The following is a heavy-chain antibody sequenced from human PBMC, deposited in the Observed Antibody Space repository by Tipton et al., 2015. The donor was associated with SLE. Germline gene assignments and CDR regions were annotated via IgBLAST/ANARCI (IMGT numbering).Heavy chain of an antibody. V-gene: IGHV3-30-3*01. D-gene: IGHD3-3*01. J-gene: IGHJ4*02. CDR3: ARDQQGRFLEWLSHFDY. CDR1: GFTFSNYA. CDR2: ISNDESNK. Sequence: SLRLSCTASGFTFSNYAMSWVRQAPGKGLEWVGIISNDESNKYYADSVKGRFTISRDNSKNTLYLQMTSLRPDDTAVYYCARDQQGRFLEWLSHFDYWGQGALVTVSS.